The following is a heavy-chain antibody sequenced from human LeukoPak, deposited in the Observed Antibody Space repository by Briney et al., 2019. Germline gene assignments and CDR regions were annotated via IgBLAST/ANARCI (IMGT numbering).Heavy chain of an antibody. Sequence: PSETLSLTCTVSGGSISSYYWSWIRQPPGKGLEWIGYIYYNGSTNYNPSLKSRVTISVDTSKNQFSLKLSSVTAADTAVYYCARSSVLSEQWLLVGGAFDIWGQGTMATVSS. V-gene: IGHV4-59*01. CDR3: ARSSVLSEQWLLVGGAFDI. CDR2: IYYNGST. CDR1: GGSISSYY. D-gene: IGHD6-19*01. J-gene: IGHJ3*02.